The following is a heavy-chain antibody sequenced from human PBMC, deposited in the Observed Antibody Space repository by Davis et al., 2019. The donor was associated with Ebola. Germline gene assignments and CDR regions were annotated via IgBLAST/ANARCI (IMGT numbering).Heavy chain of an antibody. CDR1: GGSISSYY. Sequence: SETLSLTCTVSGGSISSYYWSWIRQPPGKGLEWIGYMYYSGSTNQNPSLKSRVTISVDTSKNQLSLKVISVTAADTAVYYCARDQVEFSSLSVPRGWFDTWGQGTLVTVSP. V-gene: IGHV4-59*01. D-gene: IGHD6-6*01. CDR3: ARDQVEFSSLSVPRGWFDT. CDR2: MYYSGST. J-gene: IGHJ5*02.